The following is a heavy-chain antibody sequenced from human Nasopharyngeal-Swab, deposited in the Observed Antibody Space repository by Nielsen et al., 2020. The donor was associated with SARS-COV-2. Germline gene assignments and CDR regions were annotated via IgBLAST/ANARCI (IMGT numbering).Heavy chain of an antibody. CDR3: ARGGIVLVVYAISAQNWFDP. CDR1: GYTFTGYY. J-gene: IGHJ5*02. D-gene: IGHD2-8*01. CDR2: INPNSGGT. Sequence: ASVKVSCKASGYTFTGYYMHWVRQAPGQGLEWMGRINPNSGGTNYAQKFQGRVTMTRDTSISTAYMELSRLRSDDTAVYYCARGGIVLVVYAISAQNWFDPWGQGTLVTVSS. V-gene: IGHV1-2*06.